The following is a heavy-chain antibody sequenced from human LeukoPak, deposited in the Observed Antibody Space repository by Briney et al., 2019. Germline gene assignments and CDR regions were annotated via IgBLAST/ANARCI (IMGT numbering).Heavy chain of an antibody. CDR3: ARCLHYYGCLGYFDY. CDR1: GGSFSGYY. D-gene: IGHD3-10*01. J-gene: IGHJ4*02. V-gene: IGHV4-34*01. Sequence: SETLSLTCAVYGGSFSGYYWSWIRQPPGKGLEWIGEINHSGSTNYNPSLKSRVTISVDTSKNQFSLKLSSVTPEDTAVYYCARCLHYYGCLGYFDYWGQGTLVTVSS. CDR2: INHSGST.